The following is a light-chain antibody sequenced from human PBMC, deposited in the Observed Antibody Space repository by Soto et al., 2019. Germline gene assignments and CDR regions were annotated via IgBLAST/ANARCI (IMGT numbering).Light chain of an antibody. CDR2: KAS. J-gene: IGKJ1*01. V-gene: IGKV1-5*03. CDR3: QQYNSYSRT. CDR1: QSISNW. Sequence: DIQMTQSPSTLSASVGDRVTITCRASQSISNWLAWYQQKPGEAPKLLIYKASSLESGVPSRFSGSGSGTEFTLTISSLQPDDFATYYCQQYNSYSRTFGQGTKVDIK.